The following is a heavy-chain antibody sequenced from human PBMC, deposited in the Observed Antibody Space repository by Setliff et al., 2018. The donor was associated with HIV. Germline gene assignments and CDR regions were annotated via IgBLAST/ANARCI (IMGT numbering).Heavy chain of an antibody. D-gene: IGHD3-22*01. Sequence: SETLSLTCAVYGGSFCGYYWNWIRQPPGKGLEWIGEMNHSGSTNYNPSLKSRVTISVETYRRQFSLKLSSETAADTAAYYGASCPPHRSSAYDPVYYFDYWGQGTLVTVSS. V-gene: IGHV4-34*01. CDR2: MNHSGST. CDR1: GGSFCGYY. CDR3: ASCPPHRSSAYDPVYYFDY. J-gene: IGHJ4*02.